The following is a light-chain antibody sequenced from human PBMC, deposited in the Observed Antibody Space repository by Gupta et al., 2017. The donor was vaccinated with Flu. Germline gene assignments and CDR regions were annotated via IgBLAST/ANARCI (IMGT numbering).Light chain of an antibody. CDR1: QSISSY. V-gene: IGKV1-39*01. CDR2: AAS. Sequence: PSSLSASVGDRVTITCRASQSISSYLNWYQQKPGKAPKLLIYAASSLHSGVPSRFSGSGSGTDFTLSISSLQGEDFATYFCQQSYCIPRTFGQGTKLEIK. CDR3: QQSYCIPRT. J-gene: IGKJ2*01.